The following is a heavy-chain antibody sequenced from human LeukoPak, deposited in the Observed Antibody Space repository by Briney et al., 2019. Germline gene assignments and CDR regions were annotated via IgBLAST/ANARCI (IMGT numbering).Heavy chain of an antibody. J-gene: IGHJ4*02. Sequence: GGSLRLSCAASGSTFSSFSMNWVRQAPGKGLEWVSYISTNAGIITYAASVQGRFTISRDNARNSLSLQMDSLRDEDTAVYYCAREGFYSGYDRWGQGTLVTIPS. D-gene: IGHD5-12*01. CDR2: ISTNAGII. V-gene: IGHV3-48*02. CDR3: AREGFYSGYDR. CDR1: GSTFSSFS.